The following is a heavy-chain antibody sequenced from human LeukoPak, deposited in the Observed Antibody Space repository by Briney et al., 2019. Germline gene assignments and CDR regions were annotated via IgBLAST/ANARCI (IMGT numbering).Heavy chain of an antibody. CDR2: MSYDGSNR. CDR1: GVTFSSYG. J-gene: IGHJ4*02. V-gene: IGHV3-30*18. D-gene: IGHD5-12*01. Sequence: PGGSLRLSCAASGVTFSSYGMHWVRQAPGKGREGVALMSYDGSNRYYADSVKGRFTISRDNFKNTLYLQLNSLRTEDTAVYYCAKGYSGYLDYWGRGTLVSVSS. CDR3: AKGYSGYLDY.